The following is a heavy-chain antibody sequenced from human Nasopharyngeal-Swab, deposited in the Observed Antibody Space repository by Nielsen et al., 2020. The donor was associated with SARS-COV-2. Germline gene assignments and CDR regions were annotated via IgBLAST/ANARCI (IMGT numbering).Heavy chain of an antibody. CDR2: IPYDGSNK. V-gene: IGHV3-30-3*01. J-gene: IGHJ6*03. CDR1: GFTFSSYA. Sequence: GESLKISCAASGFTFSSYAMHWVRQAPGKGLEWVAVIPYDGSNKYYADSVKGRFTISRDNSKNTLYLQMNSLRAEDTAVYYCARDPVSRYYYYYYMDVWGKGTTVTVSS. CDR3: ARDPVSRYYYYYYMDV.